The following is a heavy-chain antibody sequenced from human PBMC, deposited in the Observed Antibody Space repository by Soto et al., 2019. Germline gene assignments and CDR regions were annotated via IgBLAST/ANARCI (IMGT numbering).Heavy chain of an antibody. CDR3: ARGSPGPVDN. Sequence: QVQLVQSGAEVRRPGASVKVSCKASGYSFTSLHFNWVRQATGQGLEWIGWMNPDSGETGYAQRFQRRVTMSREISLSTAYMELRSLTSHDTAVYFCARGSPGPVDNWGQGTLVPVSS. V-gene: IGHV1-8*01. J-gene: IGHJ4*02. CDR1: GYSFTSLH. D-gene: IGHD3-10*01. CDR2: MNPDSGET.